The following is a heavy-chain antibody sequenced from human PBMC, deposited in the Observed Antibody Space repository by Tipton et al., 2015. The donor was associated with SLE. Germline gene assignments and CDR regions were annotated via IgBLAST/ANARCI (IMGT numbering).Heavy chain of an antibody. CDR3: ARPYCSTPNCPLY. J-gene: IGHJ4*02. CDR1: GFTFRTYS. CDR2: ISGGGGST. Sequence: SLRLSCAASGFTFRTYSMAWVRQSPGKGLEWVSLISGGGGSTPSADSVRGRFTISRATSKNQFSLRLSSVTAADTAVYYCARPYCSTPNCPLYWGQGTLVTVFS. V-gene: IGHV3-23*01. D-gene: IGHD2-2*01.